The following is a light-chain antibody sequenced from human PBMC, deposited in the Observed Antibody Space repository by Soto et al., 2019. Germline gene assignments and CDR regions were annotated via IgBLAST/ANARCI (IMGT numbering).Light chain of an antibody. CDR1: SSDVGGYNH. V-gene: IGLV2-8*01. Sequence: QSALTQPPSASGSPGQSVTISCTGTSSDVGGYNHVSWYQQHPGKIPQLMIYEVSKRPSGVPDRFSGSKSGNTASLTVSGRQAEDGADYYCSSYAGSSNFFVFGGGTKLTVL. CDR3: SSYAGSSNFFV. J-gene: IGLJ3*02. CDR2: EVS.